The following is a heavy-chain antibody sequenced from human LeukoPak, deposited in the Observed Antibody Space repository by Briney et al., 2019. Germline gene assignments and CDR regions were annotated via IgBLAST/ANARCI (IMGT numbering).Heavy chain of an antibody. CDR2: TYYSGST. CDR1: GGSISSGGYY. D-gene: IGHD5-12*01. V-gene: IGHV4-31*03. J-gene: IGHJ4*02. Sequence: SETLSLTCTVSGGSISSGGYYWSWIRQHPGKGLEWIGYTYYSGSTYYNPSLKSRVTISVDTSKNQFSLKLSSVTAADTAVYYCARETEWLRLDYWGQGTLVTVSS. CDR3: ARETEWLRLDY.